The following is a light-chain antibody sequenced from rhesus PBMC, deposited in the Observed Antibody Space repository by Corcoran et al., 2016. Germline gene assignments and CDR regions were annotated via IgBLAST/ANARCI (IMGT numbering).Light chain of an antibody. Sequence: EIVMTQSPATLSLSPGERATLSCRASQSVSSSLAWYQQKPGQAPKLLIYGASSRATGIPDRFSGSGSGTEFTLTISSLEPEDGGVYYCQQDYSWPPLTFGGGTKVELK. CDR1: QSVSSS. CDR3: QQDYSWPPLT. V-gene: IGKV3-42*01. J-gene: IGKJ4*01. CDR2: GAS.